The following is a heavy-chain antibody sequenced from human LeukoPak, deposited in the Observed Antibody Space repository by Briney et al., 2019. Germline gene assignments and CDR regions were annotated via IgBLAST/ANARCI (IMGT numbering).Heavy chain of an antibody. D-gene: IGHD5-24*01. CDR2: IDYSGNT. CDR3: ARQKGRWLQLDY. Sequence: SETLSLTCTVSGGSISSSAYYWGWIRQPPGKGLEWNGSIDYSGNTYYNPSLESRLTISGDTSKNQFSLKLSSVTAADTAVYYCARQKGRWLQLDYWGQGTLVTVSS. V-gene: IGHV4-39*01. CDR1: GGSISSSAYY. J-gene: IGHJ4*02.